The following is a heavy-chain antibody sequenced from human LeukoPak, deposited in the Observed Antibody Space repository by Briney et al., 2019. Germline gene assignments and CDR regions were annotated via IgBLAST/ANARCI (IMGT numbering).Heavy chain of an antibody. CDR1: GFTFSSYA. Sequence: GGSLRLSCAASGFTFSSYAMSWVRQAPGKGLEWVSSISSSSSYIYYADSVKGRFTISRDNAKNTLYLQMNSLRAEDTAVYYCARGSAAGKFAFDYWGQGTLVTVSS. J-gene: IGHJ4*02. CDR3: ARGSAAGKFAFDY. D-gene: IGHD6-13*01. V-gene: IGHV3-21*04. CDR2: ISSSSSYI.